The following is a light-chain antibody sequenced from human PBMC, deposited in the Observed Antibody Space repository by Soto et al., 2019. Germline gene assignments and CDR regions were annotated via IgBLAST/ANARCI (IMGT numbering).Light chain of an antibody. CDR2: KSD. CDR3: SSWDNDLTAWV. V-gene: IGLV1-47*01. J-gene: IGLJ3*02. Sequence: QSVLTQPPSVSGTPGQRVTLFCSGRSSNIGSHYVYWYQQLPGRAPKNLIFKSDHRPSGVPDRFSGSKSGTTASVAISGLRSEDEASYYCSSWDNDLTAWVFGGGTQLTVL. CDR1: SSNIGSHY.